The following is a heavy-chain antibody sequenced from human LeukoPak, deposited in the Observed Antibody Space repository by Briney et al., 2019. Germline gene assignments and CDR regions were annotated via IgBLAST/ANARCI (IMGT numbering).Heavy chain of an antibody. J-gene: IGHJ6*02. CDR1: GGSISSGGYY. V-gene: IGHV4-61*08. Sequence: SETLSLTCTVSGGSISSGGYYWSWIRQPPGKGLEWIGYIYYSGSTNYNPSLKSRVTISIDTSKNQFSLKLSSVTAADTAVYYCAASYYYYGMDVWGQGTTVTVSS. CDR2: IYYSGST. CDR3: AASYYYYGMDV.